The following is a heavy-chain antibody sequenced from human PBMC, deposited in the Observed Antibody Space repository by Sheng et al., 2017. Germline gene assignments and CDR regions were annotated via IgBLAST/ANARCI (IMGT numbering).Heavy chain of an antibody. CDR3: ARSQGFWSGYLYYFDS. V-gene: IGHV4-61*03. CDR1: VAPSAVVLYS. CDR2: IYYSGST. D-gene: IGHD3-3*01. Sequence: QVQLQESGPGLVNPFGDPCPSPALSLVAPSAVVLYSWNWIRQPPGKGLEWIGYIYYSGSTNYNPSLQESSTISLDTSKKHFSLNLSSVTAADTAVYYCARSQGFWSGYLYYFDSWGQGTLVTVSS. J-gene: IGHJ4*02.